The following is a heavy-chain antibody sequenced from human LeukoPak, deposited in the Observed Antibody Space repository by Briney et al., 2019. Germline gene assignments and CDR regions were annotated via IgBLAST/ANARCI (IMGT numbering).Heavy chain of an antibody. Sequence: ASVKVSCKVSGCTLTELSMHWVRQAPGKGLEWMGGFDPEDGETIYAQKFQGRVTMTEDTSTDTAYMELSSLRSEDTAVYYCATEGPIVVVPAGDAFDIWGQGTMVTVSS. V-gene: IGHV1-24*01. CDR3: ATEGPIVVVPAGDAFDI. CDR2: FDPEDGET. D-gene: IGHD2-2*01. CDR1: GCTLTELS. J-gene: IGHJ3*02.